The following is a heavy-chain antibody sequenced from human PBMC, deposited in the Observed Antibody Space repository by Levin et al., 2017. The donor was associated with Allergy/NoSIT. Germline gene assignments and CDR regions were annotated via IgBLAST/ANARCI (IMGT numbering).Heavy chain of an antibody. D-gene: IGHD1/OR15-1a*01. V-gene: IGHV4-38-2*01. CDR3: TTSKFYCNNYFYYYYMDV. J-gene: IGHJ6*03. CDR2: IFHTGNT. CDR1: GYSISSGYY. Sequence: SETLSLTCVVSGYSISSGYYWGWIRQSPGKGLEWIGSIFHTGNTYYNPSLQSRVTISVDTSKNQFSLKLGSVTAADTAVYYCTTSKFYCNNYFYYYYMDVWGKGTTVTVSS.